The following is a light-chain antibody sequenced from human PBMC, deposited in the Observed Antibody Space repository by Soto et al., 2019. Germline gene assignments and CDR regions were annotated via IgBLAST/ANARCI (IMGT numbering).Light chain of an antibody. CDR3: SSYTSRSSYVV. CDR1: SSVVDAYNY. CDR2: EVT. J-gene: IGLJ2*01. V-gene: IGLV2-14*01. Sequence: QSVLSQPASVSGSPGQSITISCTGISSVVDAYNYVSWYQQHPGKAPKLMIYEVTNRPSGVSNRFSGSKSGNTASLTISGLQAEDEADYYCSSYTSRSSYVVFGGGTQLTVL.